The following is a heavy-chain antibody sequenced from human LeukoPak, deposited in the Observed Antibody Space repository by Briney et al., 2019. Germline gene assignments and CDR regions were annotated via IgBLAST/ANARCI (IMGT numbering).Heavy chain of an antibody. V-gene: IGHV3-48*01. Sequence: GESLRLSCAASGFTFSTYPMNWVRQAAGKGLEWVSYISSRSSTIYYADSVKGRFTISRDNAKNSLYLQMNSLRAEDTAVYYCARPAADCGGDCYWAFDYWGQGTLVTVSS. J-gene: IGHJ4*02. CDR2: ISSRSSTI. CDR1: GFTFSTYP. CDR3: ARPAADCGGDCYWAFDY. D-gene: IGHD2-21*01.